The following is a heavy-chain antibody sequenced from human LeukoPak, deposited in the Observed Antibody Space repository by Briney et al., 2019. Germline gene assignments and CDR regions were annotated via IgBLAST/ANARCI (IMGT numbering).Heavy chain of an antibody. V-gene: IGHV4-4*07. CDR2: IYSTGST. CDR3: ARQIASAGTAGFDF. CDR1: GGSISSYY. Sequence: SETLSLTGTVSGGSISSYYWSWIRQPAGQGLEWIGRIYSTGSTNYNPSLKSRVTMSVDTSKNPFSQRLRSVTAADTAVYYCARQIASAGTAGFDFWGQGALVTVSS. D-gene: IGHD6-13*01. J-gene: IGHJ4*02.